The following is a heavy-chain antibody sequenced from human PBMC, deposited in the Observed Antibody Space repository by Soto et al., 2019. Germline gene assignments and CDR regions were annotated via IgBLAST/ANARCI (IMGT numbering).Heavy chain of an antibody. V-gene: IGHV3-23*01. CDR2: ISGSGGST. D-gene: IGHD1-26*01. J-gene: IGHJ6*02. CDR1: GFTFSSYA. Sequence: GGSLRLSCAASGFTFSSYAMSWVRQAPGKGLEWVSAISGSGGSTYYADSVKGRFTISRDNSKNTLYLQMNSLRAEDTAVYYCGKEGSGSYLGYYYYGMDVWGQGTTVTVSS. CDR3: GKEGSGSYLGYYYYGMDV.